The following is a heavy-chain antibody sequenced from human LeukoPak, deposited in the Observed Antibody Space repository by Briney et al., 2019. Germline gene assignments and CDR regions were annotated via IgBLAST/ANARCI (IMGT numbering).Heavy chain of an antibody. J-gene: IGHJ4*02. D-gene: IGHD3-22*01. CDR2: ISCYNGDT. CDR3: ARDPSNSSGYHAHFDS. Sequence: GASVEVSCKASGYTFTHHGISWVRQAPGQGLEWMGWISCYNGDTIYAQNVQGRVTMTTDASTKTAYIELRSLRSDDTAMYYCARDPSNSSGYHAHFDSWGQGTLVTVSS. V-gene: IGHV1-18*01. CDR1: GYTFTHHG.